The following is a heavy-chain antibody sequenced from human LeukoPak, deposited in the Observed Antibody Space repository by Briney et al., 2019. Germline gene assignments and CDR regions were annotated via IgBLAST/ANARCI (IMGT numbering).Heavy chain of an antibody. CDR3: ARAGSGYPDY. CDR2: IYHRGTT. J-gene: IGHJ4*02. CDR1: GYSISSGYF. D-gene: IGHD3-22*01. Sequence: SETLSLTCVVSGYSISSGYFWGWIRQPPGNGLEWIGSIYHRGTTYYNPSLKSRVTISLDTSKNQFSLNLSSVTAADTAVYYCARAGSGYPDYWGQGTLVTVSS. V-gene: IGHV4-38-2*01.